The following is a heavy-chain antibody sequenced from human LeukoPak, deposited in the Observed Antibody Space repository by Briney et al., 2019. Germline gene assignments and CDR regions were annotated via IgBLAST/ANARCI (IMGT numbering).Heavy chain of an antibody. CDR1: GGTFSSYA. CDR3: ARGRLDQLLFGRYYYYYMDV. D-gene: IGHD2-2*01. CDR2: INPNSGGT. J-gene: IGHJ6*03. Sequence: ASVKVSCKASGGTFSSYAISWVRQAPGQGLEWMGWINPNSGGTNYAQKFQGRVTITRNTSISTAYMELSSLRSEDTAVYYCARGRLDQLLFGRYYYYYMDVWGKGTTVTVSS. V-gene: IGHV1-8*03.